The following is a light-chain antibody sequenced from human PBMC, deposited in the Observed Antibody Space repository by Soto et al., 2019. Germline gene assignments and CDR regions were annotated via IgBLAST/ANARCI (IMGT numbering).Light chain of an antibody. CDR3: QQYYRSSIT. J-gene: IGKJ5*01. CDR1: QSISSY. V-gene: IGKV1-5*01. CDR2: DAS. Sequence: IQMTQSPSSLSASVGNRVTITCRASQSISSYLNWYQQKTGKAPKLLIYDASTLERGVPSRFSGTGSGTEFTLTISSLQPDDFATYYCQQYYRSSITFGQGTRLEI.